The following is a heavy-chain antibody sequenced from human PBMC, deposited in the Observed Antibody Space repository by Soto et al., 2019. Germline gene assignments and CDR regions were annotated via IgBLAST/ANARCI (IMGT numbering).Heavy chain of an antibody. Sequence: EVQVLESGGGLAQPGGSLSLSCAASGFTFNPNAMTWVRQAPGKGLEWVSSISGSGGSTYYADSVKGRFTISRDNSKNTLSRPMNILRVEDSALYYCASEGVWFGYSRPSRYEYFHHWGLGTLVTVSS. D-gene: IGHD3-10*01. V-gene: IGHV3-23*01. J-gene: IGHJ1*01. CDR3: ASEGVWFGYSRPSRYEYFHH. CDR2: ISGSGGST. CDR1: GFTFNPNA.